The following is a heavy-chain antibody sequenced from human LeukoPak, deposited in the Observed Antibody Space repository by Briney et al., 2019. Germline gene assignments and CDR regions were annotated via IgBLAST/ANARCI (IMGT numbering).Heavy chain of an antibody. D-gene: IGHD6-13*01. Sequence: SVKVSCKASGGTFSSYAISWVRQAPGQGLEWMGGIIPIFGTANYAQKFQGRVTITTDESTSTAYMELSSLRSEDTAVYYCATPPSAALGLGYFDYWGQGTLVTVSS. CDR2: IIPIFGTA. V-gene: IGHV1-69*05. J-gene: IGHJ4*02. CDR1: GGTFSSYA. CDR3: ATPPSAALGLGYFDY.